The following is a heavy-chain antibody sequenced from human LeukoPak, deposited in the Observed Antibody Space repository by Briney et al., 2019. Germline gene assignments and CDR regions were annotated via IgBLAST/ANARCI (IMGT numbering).Heavy chain of an antibody. J-gene: IGHJ4*02. CDR3: ARDWNYFSC. D-gene: IGHD1-1*01. V-gene: IGHV3-21*01. CDR1: GFTFSSYS. CDR2: ISSSSGSI. Sequence: GGSLRLSCAASGFTFSSYSMNWARQAPGKGLEWVSSISSSSGSIYYADSVKGRFTISRDNAKNSVYLQMNSLRAEDTAVYYCARDWNYFSCWGQGTLVTVSS.